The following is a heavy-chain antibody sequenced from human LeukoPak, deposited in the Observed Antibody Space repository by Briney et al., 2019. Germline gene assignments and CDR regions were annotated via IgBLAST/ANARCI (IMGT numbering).Heavy chain of an antibody. J-gene: IGHJ1*01. CDR1: GFTFSSYA. D-gene: IGHD6-6*01. CDR3: VRTSSSVAYFQH. V-gene: IGHV3-23*01. CDR2: ITGSGGST. Sequence: GGSLRLSCAASGFTFSSYAMSWVRQAPGKGLEWVSTITGSGGSTYYTDSVKGRFTISRDNSKNTLYLQMNSLRVEDTAVYYCVRTSSSVAYFQHWGQGTLVTVSS.